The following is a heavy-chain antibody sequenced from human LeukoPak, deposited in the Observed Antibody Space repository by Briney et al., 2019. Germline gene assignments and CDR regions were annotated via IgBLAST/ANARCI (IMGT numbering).Heavy chain of an antibody. CDR2: IYTSGST. CDR1: GGSISSGSYC. CDR3: ARDFGGYSYGSASLWFDP. D-gene: IGHD5-18*01. V-gene: IGHV4-61*02. Sequence: SETLCLTCTVSGGSISSGSYCWSWIRQPAGKGLEWIGRIYTSGSTNYNPSRKSRVTISVDTSRKQFSLKLTSVTAADTAVYYCARDFGGYSYGSASLWFDPWGQGTLVTVSS. J-gene: IGHJ5*02.